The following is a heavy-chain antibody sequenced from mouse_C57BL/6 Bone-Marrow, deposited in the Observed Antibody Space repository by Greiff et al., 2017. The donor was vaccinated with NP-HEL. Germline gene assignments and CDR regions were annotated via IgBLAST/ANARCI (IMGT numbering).Heavy chain of an antibody. CDR3: ANGGNYRYWYFDV. CDR1: GYTFTGYW. J-gene: IGHJ1*03. D-gene: IGHD2-1*01. CDR2: ILPGSGST. Sequence: VQLQQSGAELMKPGASVKLSCKATGYTFTGYWIEWVKQRPGHGLEWIGEILPGSGSTNYHEKFKGKATFTADTSSNTAYMQLSSLTTEDSAIYYCANGGNYRYWYFDVWGTGTTGTVSS. V-gene: IGHV1-9*01.